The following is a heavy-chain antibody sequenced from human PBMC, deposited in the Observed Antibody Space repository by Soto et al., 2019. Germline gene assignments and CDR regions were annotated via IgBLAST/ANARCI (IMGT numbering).Heavy chain of an antibody. Sequence: GGSLRLSCAASGFTFSSYGMTWVRQAPGKGLEWVAVIWYDGSNKYYADSVKGRFTISRDNSKNTLYLQMNSLRAEDTAVYYCARPTGEDYYGSGSYYNGVDYGMDVWGQGTTVTVSS. CDR2: IWYDGSNK. J-gene: IGHJ6*02. CDR1: GFTFSSYG. V-gene: IGHV3-33*08. CDR3: ARPTGEDYYGSGSYYNGVDYGMDV. D-gene: IGHD3-10*01.